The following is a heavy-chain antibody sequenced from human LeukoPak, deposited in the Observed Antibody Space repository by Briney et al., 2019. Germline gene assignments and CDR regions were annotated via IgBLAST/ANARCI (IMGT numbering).Heavy chain of an antibody. J-gene: IGHJ5*02. D-gene: IGHD3-3*01. CDR1: GFTFSSYS. CDR2: ISSSSSTI. Sequence: AGGSLRLSCAASGFTFSSYSMNWVRQAPGKGLEWVSYISSSSSTIYYADSVKGRFTISRDNAKNSLYLQMNSLRAEDTAVYYCAKALGYDFWSGYEVLWDPWGQGTLVTVSS. V-gene: IGHV3-48*01. CDR3: AKALGYDFWSGYEVLWDP.